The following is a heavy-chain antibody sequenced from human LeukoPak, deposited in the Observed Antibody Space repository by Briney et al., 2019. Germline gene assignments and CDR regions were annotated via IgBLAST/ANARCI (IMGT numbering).Heavy chain of an antibody. CDR3: ARAPPTDDYGDRLDY. CDR2: ISYDGSNK. V-gene: IGHV3-30-3*01. J-gene: IGHJ4*02. CDR1: GFTFSSYA. Sequence: PGGSLRLSCAASGFTFSSYAMHWVRQAPGKGLEWVAVISYDGSNKYYADSVKGRFTISRDNSKNTLYLQMNSLRAEDTAVYYCARAPPTDDYGDRLDYWGQGTLVTVSS. D-gene: IGHD4-17*01.